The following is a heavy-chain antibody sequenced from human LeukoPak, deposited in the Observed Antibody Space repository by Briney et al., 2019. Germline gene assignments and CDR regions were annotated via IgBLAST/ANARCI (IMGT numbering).Heavy chain of an antibody. CDR1: GYTFTDHY. D-gene: IGHD3-10*01. J-gene: IGHJ4*02. CDR3: ARSTLIMIRGVVDY. V-gene: IGHV1-2*02. CDR2: INPQRGST. Sequence: ASVKVSCKTSGYTFTDHYIHCIRQTPRGGLEWLGWINPQRGSTDSSQKFQGRLTVTRDTSINTAYMELFSLTSDDTAIYYCARSTLIMIRGVVDYWGQGSLVAVSS.